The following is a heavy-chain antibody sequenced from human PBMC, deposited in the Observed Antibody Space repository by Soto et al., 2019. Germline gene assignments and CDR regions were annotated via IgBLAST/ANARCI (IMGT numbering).Heavy chain of an antibody. CDR2: ISSSSSYI. Sequence: GGSLRVSCAASGFTFSSYSMNWVRQAPGKGLEWVSSISSSSSYIYYADSLKGRFTISRDNAKNSLYLQMNSLGAEDTAVYYCARSNSWPTEPSGMDVWGQGTTVTVSS. CDR1: GFTFSSYS. J-gene: IGHJ6*02. CDR3: ARSNSWPTEPSGMDV. V-gene: IGHV3-21*01. D-gene: IGHD6-13*01.